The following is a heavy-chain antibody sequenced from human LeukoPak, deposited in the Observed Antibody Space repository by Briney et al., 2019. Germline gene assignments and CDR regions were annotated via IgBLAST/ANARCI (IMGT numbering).Heavy chain of an antibody. CDR1: GFTFSSYA. Sequence: GGSLRLSXAASGFTFSSYAMSWVRQAPGKGLEWVSAISGSGGSTYYADSVKGRFTISRDNSKNTLYLQMNSLRAEDTAVYYCAIVARYYGSGSQFDYWGQGTLVTVSS. D-gene: IGHD3-10*01. CDR3: AIVARYYGSGSQFDY. J-gene: IGHJ4*02. V-gene: IGHV3-23*01. CDR2: ISGSGGST.